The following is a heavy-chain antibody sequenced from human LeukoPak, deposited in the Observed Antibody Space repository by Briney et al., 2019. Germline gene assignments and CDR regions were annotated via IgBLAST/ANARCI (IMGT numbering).Heavy chain of an antibody. V-gene: IGHV4-59*08. Sequence: PSETLSLTCIVPGGSFSNYYWSWIRRPPGKGLEWIGYIYYSGSTNYNPSLKSRVTISVDTSKNHLSLNLSSVTAADTAVYYCARHPTALVSYGFDPWGQGTLVTVSS. CDR3: ARHPTALVSYGFDP. CDR2: IYYSGST. CDR1: GGSFSNYY. D-gene: IGHD5-18*01. J-gene: IGHJ5*02.